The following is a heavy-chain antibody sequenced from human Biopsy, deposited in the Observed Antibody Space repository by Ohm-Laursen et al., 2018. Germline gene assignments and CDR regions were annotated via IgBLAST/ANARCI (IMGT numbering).Heavy chain of an antibody. V-gene: IGHV1-69*04. D-gene: IGHD2/OR15-2a*01. CDR2: SIPMLGIA. Sequence: SSVKVSCKASGGSSSNSGITWVRQAPGQGLEWMGSSIPMLGIANYAQKFQDRLTITSDKFTRTAYMELSSLRSEDTAVYYCARTSIMDVWGQGTTVTVSS. J-gene: IGHJ6*02. CDR1: GGSSSNSG. CDR3: ARTSIMDV.